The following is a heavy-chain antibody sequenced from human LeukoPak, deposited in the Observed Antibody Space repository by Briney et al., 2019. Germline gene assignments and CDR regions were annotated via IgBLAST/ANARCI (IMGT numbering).Heavy chain of an antibody. CDR2: VSGSGGST. CDR3: AKAQTAMVYYFDY. V-gene: IGHV3-23*01. D-gene: IGHD5-18*01. CDR1: GFTLSSYA. J-gene: IGHJ4*02. Sequence: AGGSLRLSCAASGFTLSSYAMSWVRQAPGKGLEWVSDVSGSGGSTFYADSVKGRFTISRDNSKNTLYLQMNSLRAEDTAVYYCAKAQTAMVYYFDYWGQGTLVTVSS.